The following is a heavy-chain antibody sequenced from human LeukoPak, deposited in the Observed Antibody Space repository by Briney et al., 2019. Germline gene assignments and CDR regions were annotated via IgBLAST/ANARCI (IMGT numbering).Heavy chain of an antibody. J-gene: IGHJ6*02. CDR2: IIPIFGTA. V-gene: IGHV1-69*13. CDR1: GYTFTNYA. D-gene: IGHD1-7*01. Sequence: GASVTVSCTASGYTFTNYAIHWVRQAPGQGLEWMGGIIPIFGTANYAQKFQGRVTITADESTSTAYMELSSLRSEDTAVYYCARAPVAGLELRFGDYYYYGMDVWGQGTTVTVSS. CDR3: ARAPVAGLELRFGDYYYYGMDV.